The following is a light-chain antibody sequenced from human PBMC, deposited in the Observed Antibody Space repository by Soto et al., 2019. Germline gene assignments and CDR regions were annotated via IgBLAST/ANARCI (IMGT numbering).Light chain of an antibody. J-gene: IGLJ2*01. CDR1: SSDVGGYNY. Sequence: QSALTQPASVSGSPGQSITISCTGTSSDVGGYNYVSWYQQYPGKAPKVMIFDVSDRPSGVSNRFSGSKSGNTASLTISGLQTEDEADYYCGSYTNTGTVALGGGTKLTVL. V-gene: IGLV2-14*01. CDR2: DVS. CDR3: GSYTNTGTVA.